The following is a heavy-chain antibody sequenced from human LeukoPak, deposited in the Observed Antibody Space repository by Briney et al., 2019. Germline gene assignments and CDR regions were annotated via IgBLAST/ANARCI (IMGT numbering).Heavy chain of an antibody. V-gene: IGHV3-48*01. D-gene: IGHD5-12*01. Sequence: GGSLRLSCAASGFTFSSYSMSWVRQAPGKGLEWVSYISSSSSTIYYADSVKGRFTISRDNAKNSLYLQMNSLRAEDTAVYYCARVASGYDMDYWGQGTLVTVSS. J-gene: IGHJ4*02. CDR1: GFTFSSYS. CDR2: ISSSSSTI. CDR3: ARVASGYDMDY.